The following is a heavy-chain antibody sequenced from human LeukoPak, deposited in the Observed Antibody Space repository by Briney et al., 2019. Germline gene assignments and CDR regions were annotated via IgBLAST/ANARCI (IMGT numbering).Heavy chain of an antibody. CDR3: AKDASSGYTTL. CDR2: ISGSGAST. CDR1: GFTFSSYG. J-gene: IGHJ4*02. D-gene: IGHD3-22*01. Sequence: GGSLRLSCAASGFTFSSYGMSWVRQAPGKGLEWVSAISGSGASTYSADSVKGRFTISRDNSKNTLYLQMNSLRAEDTAVYYCAKDASSGYTTLWGQGTLVTVSS. V-gene: IGHV3-23*01.